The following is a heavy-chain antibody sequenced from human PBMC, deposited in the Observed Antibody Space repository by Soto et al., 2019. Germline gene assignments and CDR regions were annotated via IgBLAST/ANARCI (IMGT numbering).Heavy chain of an antibody. CDR3: ARGGESSGWYDYYYYGMDV. J-gene: IGHJ6*02. Sequence: SETLSLTCTVSGGSISSYYWSWVRQPPGKGLEWIGYIYYSGSTNYNPSLKSRVTISVDTSKNQFSLKLSSVTAADTAVYYCARGGESSGWYDYYYYGMDVWGQGTTVTVSS. CDR1: GGSISSYY. CDR2: IYYSGST. D-gene: IGHD6-19*01. V-gene: IGHV4-59*01.